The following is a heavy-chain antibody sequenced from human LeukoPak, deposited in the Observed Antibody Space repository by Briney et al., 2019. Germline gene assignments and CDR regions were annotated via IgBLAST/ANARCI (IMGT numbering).Heavy chain of an antibody. J-gene: IGHJ3*02. D-gene: IGHD5-24*01. CDR1: GGYISSYY. CDR2: IYTSGST. V-gene: IGHV4-4*09. Sequence: PSETLSLTCTVSGGYISSYYWSWIRQPPGKGLEWIGYIYTSGSTNYNPSLKSRVTISVDTSKNQFSLKLSSVTAADTAVYYCARRLRWLQLDAFDIWGQGTMVTVSS. CDR3: ARRLRWLQLDAFDI.